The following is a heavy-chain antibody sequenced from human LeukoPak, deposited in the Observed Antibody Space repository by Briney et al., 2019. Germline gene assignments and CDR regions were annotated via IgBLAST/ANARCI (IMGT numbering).Heavy chain of an antibody. CDR2: IYYSGST. CDR3: ARVGGVVPAAWAYYYYMDV. V-gene: IGHV4-59*01. D-gene: IGHD2-2*01. Sequence: SETLSLTCSVSGFSSSNNYWSWIRQPPGKGLEWIGYIYYSGSTNYNPSLKSRVTISVDTSKNQFSLKLSSVTAADTAVYYCARVGGVVPAAWAYYYYMDVWGKGTTVTVSS. CDR1: GFSSSNNY. J-gene: IGHJ6*03.